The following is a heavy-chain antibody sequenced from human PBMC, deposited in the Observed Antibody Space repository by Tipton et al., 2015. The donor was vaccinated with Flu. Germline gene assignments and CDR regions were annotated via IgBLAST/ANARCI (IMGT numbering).Heavy chain of an antibody. Sequence: TLSLTCTVSGGSISRSHYSWGWIRQPPGKGLEWIGNIYYSGTTYYNPSLKSRVTISVDTSKNQFSLRLTSMTAADTAVYYCARDAGDFGGNPLAFDIWGQGTMVTVSS. J-gene: IGHJ3*02. CDR3: ARDAGDFGGNPLAFDI. CDR2: IYYSGTT. CDR1: GGSISRSHYS. D-gene: IGHD4-23*01. V-gene: IGHV4-39*07.